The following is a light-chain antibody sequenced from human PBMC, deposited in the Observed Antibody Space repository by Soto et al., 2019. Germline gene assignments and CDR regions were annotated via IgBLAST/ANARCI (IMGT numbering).Light chain of an antibody. J-gene: IGKJ1*01. CDR3: KQYYSYPRT. Sequence: AIRMTQSPSSFSASTGDRVTITCRASQGISSYLAWYQQKPGKAPKLLIYAASTLQSGFPSRFSGSGSGTDFTLTISCMQSEDFATYYCKQYYSYPRTFGQGTKVEIK. CDR1: QGISSY. CDR2: AAS. V-gene: IGKV1-8*01.